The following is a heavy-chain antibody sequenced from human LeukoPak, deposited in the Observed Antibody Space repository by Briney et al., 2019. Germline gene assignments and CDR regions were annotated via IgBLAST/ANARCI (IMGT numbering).Heavy chain of an antibody. CDR1: GYTFTSYD. Sequence: GASVKVSCKASGYTFTSYDINWVRQAPGQGFEWMGWINPNSGGTNFAQKFQGRVTMTRDTSINTVYMELSSLRSDDTAVYYCARESRDTAWSLDLWGQGTLVTVSS. CDR2: INPNSGGT. D-gene: IGHD1-1*01. J-gene: IGHJ4*02. V-gene: IGHV1-2*02. CDR3: ARESRDTAWSLDL.